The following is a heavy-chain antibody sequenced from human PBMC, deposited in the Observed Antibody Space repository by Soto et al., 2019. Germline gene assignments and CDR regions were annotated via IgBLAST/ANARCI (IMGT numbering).Heavy chain of an antibody. CDR3: AREEQMTTYAPGSWDY. CDR2: IYYSGST. CDR1: GGSISSSSYY. D-gene: IGHD4-17*01. V-gene: IGHV4-39*07. J-gene: IGHJ4*02. Sequence: SETLSLTCTASGGSISSSSYYWGWIRQPPGKGLEWIGSIYYSGSTNYNPSLKSRVTISVDTSKNQFSLKLSSVTAADTAVYYCAREEQMTTYAPGSWDYWGQGTLVTVSS.